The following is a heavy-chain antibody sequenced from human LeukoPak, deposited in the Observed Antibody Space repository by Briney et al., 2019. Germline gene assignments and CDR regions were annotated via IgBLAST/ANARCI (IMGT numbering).Heavy chain of an antibody. Sequence: SETLSLTCTVSGGSISSYYWSWIRQPPGKGLEWIGEINHSGSTNYNPSLKSRVTISVDTSKNQFSLKLSSVTAADTAVYYCARGPDYDFWSGYYGYWGQGTLVTVSS. V-gene: IGHV4-34*01. CDR1: GGSISSYY. CDR3: ARGPDYDFWSGYYGY. J-gene: IGHJ4*02. D-gene: IGHD3-3*01. CDR2: INHSGST.